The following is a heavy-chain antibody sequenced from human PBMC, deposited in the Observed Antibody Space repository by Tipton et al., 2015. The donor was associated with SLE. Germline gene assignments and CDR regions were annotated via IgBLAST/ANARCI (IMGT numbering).Heavy chain of an antibody. CDR1: GGSISSYY. CDR3: AREVRQLLIYFDS. CDR2: ISYSGNT. D-gene: IGHD6-6*01. Sequence: TLSLTCTVSGGSISSYYWSWIRQPPGKGLEWIACISYSGNTNYSPSLKSRVTISVDTSKNQFSLRLSSVTAADTAVYFCAREVRQLLIYFDSWGQGTLVTVSS. J-gene: IGHJ4*02. V-gene: IGHV4-59*01.